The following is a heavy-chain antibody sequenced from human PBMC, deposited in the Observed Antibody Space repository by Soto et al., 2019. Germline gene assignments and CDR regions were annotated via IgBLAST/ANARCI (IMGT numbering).Heavy chain of an antibody. D-gene: IGHD6-19*01. Sequence: QVQLQESGPGLVKPSGTLSLTCAVSSGSIFSSNWWSWVRQPPGKGLEWIGETRNSGGANYNPSLQSRFTISVDRSKNHFFLELRSVTAADTAVYYCASHLVMAGTRGFDHWGLGTLVTVSS. CDR2: TRNSGGA. CDR1: SGSIFSSNW. CDR3: ASHLVMAGTRGFDH. V-gene: IGHV4-4*02. J-gene: IGHJ4*02.